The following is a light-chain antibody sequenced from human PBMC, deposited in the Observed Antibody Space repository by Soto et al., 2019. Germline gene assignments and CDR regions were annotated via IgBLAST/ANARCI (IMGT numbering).Light chain of an antibody. V-gene: IGKV3-15*01. J-gene: IGKJ1*01. CDR2: GAS. Sequence: EIVMTRSPATLSVSPGERATLSCRASQSVSSNLAWYQQKPGQAPRLLSFGASSRATCIPARFSGSGSGTEFTLAISSLQSEDFAVYYCQQYNNWRTFGQGTKVEIK. CDR1: QSVSSN. CDR3: QQYNNWRT.